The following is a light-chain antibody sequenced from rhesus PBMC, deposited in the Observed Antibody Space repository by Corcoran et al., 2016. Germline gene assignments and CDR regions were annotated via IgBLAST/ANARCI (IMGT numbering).Light chain of an antibody. J-gene: IGKJ4*01. CDR3: IQASPPPLT. CDR2: LVS. V-gene: IGKV2-78*01. Sequence: DIVMTQTPLSLSVTPGEPASISCRSSQSLLYCNGNTYLSWYLEKPGQSPQLLIYLVSNRASGVPDRFSGGGSGTDFKLKISRVEAEDFGVYHCIQASPPPLTFGGGAKVELK. CDR1: QSLLYCNGNTY.